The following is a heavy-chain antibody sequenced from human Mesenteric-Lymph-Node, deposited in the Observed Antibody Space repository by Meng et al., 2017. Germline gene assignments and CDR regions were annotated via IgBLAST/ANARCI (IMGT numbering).Heavy chain of an antibody. Sequence: GESLKISCAASGFTFSSYWMSWVRQAPGKGLEWVANIKQDGSEKYYVDSVKGRFTISRDNAKNSLYLQMNSLRAEDTAVYYCAKAYNDYSTGGDYWGQGTLVTVSS. D-gene: IGHD1-1*01. CDR3: AKAYNDYSTGGDY. CDR1: GFTFSSYW. J-gene: IGHJ4*02. CDR2: IKQDGSEK. V-gene: IGHV3-7*01.